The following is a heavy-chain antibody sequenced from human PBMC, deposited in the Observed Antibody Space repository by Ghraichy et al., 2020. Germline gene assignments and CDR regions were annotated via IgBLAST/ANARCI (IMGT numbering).Heavy chain of an antibody. Sequence: TLSLTCTVSGGSISSGGYYWSWIRQHPGKGQEWIGYIYYSGSTYYNPSLKSRVTISVDTSKNQFSLKLSSVTAADTAVYYCASVEYSSSLAWFDPWGQGTLVTVSS. CDR3: ASVEYSSSLAWFDP. D-gene: IGHD6-6*01. V-gene: IGHV4-31*03. CDR1: GGSISSGGYY. CDR2: IYYSGST. J-gene: IGHJ5*02.